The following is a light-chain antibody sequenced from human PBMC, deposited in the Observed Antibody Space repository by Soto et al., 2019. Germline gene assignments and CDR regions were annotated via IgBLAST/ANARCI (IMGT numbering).Light chain of an antibody. J-gene: IGKJ4*01. V-gene: IGKV3D-15*01. CDR3: QQYDDWLRLT. CDR2: GAS. CDR1: QSVNIY. Sequence: EIVMTQSPATLSVSPGERATLSCRASQSVNIYLAWYQQKPGQAPRLLIFGASYRATGIPARFSGSGSGPEFNLTISSLQSEDFAVYFCQQYDDWLRLTFGGGTKVDIK.